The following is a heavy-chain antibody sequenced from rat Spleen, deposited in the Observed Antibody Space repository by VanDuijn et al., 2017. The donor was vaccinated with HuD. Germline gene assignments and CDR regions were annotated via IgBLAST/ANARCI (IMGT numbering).Heavy chain of an antibody. V-gene: IGHV2-1*01. CDR2: IWTDGST. CDR1: GFSLTTKS. D-gene: IGHD1-11*01. Sequence: QVQLKESGPSLMQPSQTLSLTCTVSGFSLTTKSVHWVRQPPGKGLEWMGGIWTDGSTDYNSVLKSRLSITRDTSKSQVFLKMNSLQTDDTAIYFCTRGGYYWGQGVMVTVSS. J-gene: IGHJ2*01. CDR3: TRGGYY.